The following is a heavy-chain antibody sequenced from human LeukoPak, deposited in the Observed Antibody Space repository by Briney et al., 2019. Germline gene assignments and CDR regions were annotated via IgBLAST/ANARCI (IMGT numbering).Heavy chain of an antibody. V-gene: IGHV3-30*03. D-gene: IGHD3-22*01. Sequence: GGSLRLSCAASGFTFSSYDMHWVRQAPGKGLEWVAFISYDGSNKYYVDSVKGRFTISRDNSKNTLYLQMNSLRAEDTAVYYCARDTRPTDRSGYYHPDYFDYWGQGTLVTVSS. CDR2: ISYDGSNK. CDR1: GFTFSSYD. CDR3: ARDTRPTDRSGYYHPDYFDY. J-gene: IGHJ4*02.